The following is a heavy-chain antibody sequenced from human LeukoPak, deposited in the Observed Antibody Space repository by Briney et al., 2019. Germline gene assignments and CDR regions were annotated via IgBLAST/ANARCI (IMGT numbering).Heavy chain of an antibody. V-gene: IGHV1-2*02. CDR3: SRDLLMYYSGSGEST. Sequence: VASVKVSCKASGYTFTGYYIHWVRQAPGQGPEWMGWINPHSGATNYAQKFQGRVTMTRDTSISTAFMELSSLRSDDTAMYYCSRDLLMYYSGSGESTWGQGTQATVSS. D-gene: IGHD3-10*01. CDR2: INPHSGAT. CDR1: GYTFTGYY. J-gene: IGHJ5*02.